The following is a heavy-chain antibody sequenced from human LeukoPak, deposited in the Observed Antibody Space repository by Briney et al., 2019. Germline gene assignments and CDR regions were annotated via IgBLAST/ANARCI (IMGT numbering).Heavy chain of an antibody. D-gene: IGHD3-10*01. CDR2: ISGSGGST. Sequence: SGGSLRLSCSASGFTFSSYAMNWVRQAPGKGLEWVSSISGSGGSTFYADSVKGRLTISRDNSKNTLHLQMNSLRADDTAVYYCAKAYFYGSGSYYKSFDYWGQGTLVTVSS. J-gene: IGHJ4*02. V-gene: IGHV3-23*01. CDR3: AKAYFYGSGSYYKSFDY. CDR1: GFTFSSYA.